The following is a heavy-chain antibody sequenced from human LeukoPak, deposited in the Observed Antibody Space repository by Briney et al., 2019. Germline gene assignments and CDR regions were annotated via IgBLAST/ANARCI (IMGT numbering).Heavy chain of an antibody. J-gene: IGHJ5*02. Sequence: PSETLSLTCNVSGGSVSSYYWSWIRQPPGKGLEWMVYIYYSVSTNYNPSLKSRVTISVDTAKNQFSLKLSSVTAAETAVYYCARQIAVAAKIDPGGQGTLVTVSS. CDR3: ARQIAVAAKIDP. V-gene: IGHV4-59*02. CDR1: GGSVSSYY. CDR2: IYYSVST. D-gene: IGHD6-19*01.